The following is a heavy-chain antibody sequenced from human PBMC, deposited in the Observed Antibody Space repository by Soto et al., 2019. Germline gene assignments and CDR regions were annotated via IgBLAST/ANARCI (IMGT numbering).Heavy chain of an antibody. D-gene: IGHD6-19*01. J-gene: IGHJ6*02. CDR3: ARDLAVAGTTRGYYYCIDV. CDR2: IYYSGST. Sequence: NQSLTCTVSGGSISSGDYYWSWIRQPPGKGLEWIGYIYYSGSTYYNPSLKSRVTISVDTSKNQFSLKLSSVTAADTAVYYCARDLAVAGTTRGYYYCIDVCCQGT. V-gene: IGHV4-30-4*01. CDR1: GGSISSGDYY.